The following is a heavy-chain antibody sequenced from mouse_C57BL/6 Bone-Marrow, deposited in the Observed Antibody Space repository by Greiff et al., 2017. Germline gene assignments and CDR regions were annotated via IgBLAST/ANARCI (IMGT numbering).Heavy chain of an antibody. CDR3: ARPLLQAMDY. CDR2: ISSGGSYT. Sequence: EVQLVESGGDLVKPGGSLKLSCAASGFTFSSYGMSWVRQTPDKRLEWVATISSGGSYTYYPDSVKGRFTISRDNAKNTLYLQMSSLKSEDTAMYYCARPLLQAMDYWGQGTSVTVSS. J-gene: IGHJ4*01. V-gene: IGHV5-6*01. D-gene: IGHD1-1*01. CDR1: GFTFSSYG.